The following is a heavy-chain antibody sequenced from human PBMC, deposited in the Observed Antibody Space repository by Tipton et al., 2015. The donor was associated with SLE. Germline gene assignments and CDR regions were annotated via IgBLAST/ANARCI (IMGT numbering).Heavy chain of an antibody. Sequence: SLRLSCTASGYTFSRHGMHWVRQGPGKGLEWVAAIWYDGSKRCYGDSVKGRFTISRDDSKNTLYLEMNSLRAEEKAVYYCARGLFSDYGIDSWGQGTLVTVSS. CDR3: ARGLFSDYGIDS. V-gene: IGHV3-33*01. D-gene: IGHD4-17*01. CDR2: IWYDGSKR. J-gene: IGHJ4*02. CDR1: GYTFSRHG.